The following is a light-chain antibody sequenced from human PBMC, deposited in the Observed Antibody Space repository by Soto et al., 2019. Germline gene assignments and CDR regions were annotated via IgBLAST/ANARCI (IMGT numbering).Light chain of an antibody. CDR2: DAS. CDR3: QQYHIYPLT. V-gene: IGKV1-5*01. CDR1: QSIITW. Sequence: DIQMTQSPSTLPASVGDRVTITCRASQSIITWLAWFQQAPGKAPKILISDASSLKSGVPSRFSGSGSGTECTRSISSLHPDDFATYDCQQYHIYPLTFGGGTKVEI. J-gene: IGKJ4*01.